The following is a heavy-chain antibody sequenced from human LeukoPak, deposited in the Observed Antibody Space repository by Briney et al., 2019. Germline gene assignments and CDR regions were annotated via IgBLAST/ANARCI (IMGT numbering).Heavy chain of an antibody. Sequence: PSETLSLTCAVSGGSISTDNWWHWIRQSPGKGLEWIAEIYHNGDVHYNPSLKSRVTMSVDTSKNQFSLKVNSVTAADTATYFCAREVAAGSYRGFDYWGHGTLVTVSS. V-gene: IGHV4-4*02. CDR1: GGSISTDNW. J-gene: IGHJ4*01. CDR3: AREVAAGSYRGFDY. CDR2: IYHNGDV. D-gene: IGHD6-19*01.